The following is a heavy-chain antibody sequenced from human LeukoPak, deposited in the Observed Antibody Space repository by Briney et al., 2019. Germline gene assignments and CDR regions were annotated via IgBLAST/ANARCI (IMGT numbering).Heavy chain of an antibody. D-gene: IGHD3-16*01. CDR3: AGVRMRRVGGEWSTAGGFDY. CDR1: GFTFNIYW. Sequence: PGGSLRLSCTTSGFTFNIYWMSWVRQAPGKGLEWVANIKQDGSEKYYVDSVKGRFTISRDNAKNSLYLQMNSLRAEDTAVYYCAGVRMRRVGGEWSTAGGFDYWGQGTLVTVSS. J-gene: IGHJ4*02. CDR2: IKQDGSEK. V-gene: IGHV3-7*01.